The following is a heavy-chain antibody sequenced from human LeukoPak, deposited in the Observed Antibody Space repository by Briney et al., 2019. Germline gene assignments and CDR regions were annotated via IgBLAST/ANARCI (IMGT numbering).Heavy chain of an antibody. V-gene: IGHV1-69*04. D-gene: IGHD2-15*01. CDR2: IIPILGIA. J-gene: IGHJ4*02. CDR3: ARVPSLGYCSGGSCYRFDH. Sequence: SVKVSCKASGGTFSSYAISWVRQAPGQGLEWMGRIIPILGIANYAQKFQGRVTITADKSTSTAYMELSSLTSEDTAVYYCARVPSLGYCSGGSCYRFDHWGQGTLVAVSS. CDR1: GGTFSSYA.